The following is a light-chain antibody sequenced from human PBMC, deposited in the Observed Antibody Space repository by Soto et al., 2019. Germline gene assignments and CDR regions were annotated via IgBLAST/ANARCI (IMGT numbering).Light chain of an antibody. CDR1: SSDVGGSNF. Sequence: QSALIQPPSASGSPGQSVTISCTGTSSDVGGSNFVSWYQQHPGKAPKLMIHDVNRRPSGVPDRFTGSKSGNTASLTVSGLQAEDEADYYCNSHAGANYAFVFGSGTKLTVL. CDR3: NSHAGANYAFV. CDR2: DVN. J-gene: IGLJ1*01. V-gene: IGLV2-8*01.